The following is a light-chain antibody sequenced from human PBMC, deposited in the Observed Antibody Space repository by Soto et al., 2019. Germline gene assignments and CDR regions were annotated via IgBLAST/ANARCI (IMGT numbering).Light chain of an antibody. J-gene: IGKJ1*01. Sequence: ETVLTQSPGTLSLSPGERASLSCRASSTVDSIYLAWYQQKPGQAPRLLIYGASNRATGIPDRFSGSGSGTDFTLTISRLEPEDFAVYYCQQYDISPWTFGQGTKVEIK. CDR2: GAS. CDR3: QQYDISPWT. V-gene: IGKV3-20*01. CDR1: STVDSIY.